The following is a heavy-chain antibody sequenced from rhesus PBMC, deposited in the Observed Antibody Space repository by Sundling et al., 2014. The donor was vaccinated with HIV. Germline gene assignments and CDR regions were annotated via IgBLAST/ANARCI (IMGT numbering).Heavy chain of an antibody. CDR3: TSPWGYYLDSGNSFDY. J-gene: IGHJ4*01. CDR1: GFTFSNYG. Sequence: EGQLVESGGGLVQPGGSLRLSCEASGFTFSNYGMHWVRQAPGRGLEWVAVISYDGSKKDYADSVKDRFTISRDNSKTMLYLQMNNLKLEDTAVYYCTSPWGYYLDSGNSFDYWGQGVLVTVSS. CDR2: ISYDGSKK. D-gene: IGHD3-28*01. V-gene: IGHV3-54*02.